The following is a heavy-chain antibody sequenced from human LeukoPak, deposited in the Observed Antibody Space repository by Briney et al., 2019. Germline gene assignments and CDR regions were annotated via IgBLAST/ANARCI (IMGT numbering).Heavy chain of an antibody. CDR2: ISSSSSYI. J-gene: IGHJ4*02. CDR1: RFTFSSYS. D-gene: IGHD6-6*01. Sequence: GGSLRLSCAASRFTFSSYSMNWVRQAPGKGLEWVSSISSSSSYIYYADSVKGRFTISRDNAKNSLYLQMNSLRAEDTAVYYCARRLGQLAFHFDYWGQGTLVTVSS. CDR3: ARRLGQLAFHFDY. V-gene: IGHV3-21*01.